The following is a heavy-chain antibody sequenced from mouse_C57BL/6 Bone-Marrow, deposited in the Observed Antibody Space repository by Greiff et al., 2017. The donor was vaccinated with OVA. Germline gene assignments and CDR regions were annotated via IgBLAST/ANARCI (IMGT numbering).Heavy chain of an antibody. CDR2: IDPETGGT. V-gene: IGHV1-15*01. CDR3: TREGSTTVVATNAMDY. Sequence: VQLQQSGAELVRPGASVTLSCKASGYTFTDYEMHWVKQTPVHGLEWIGAIDPETGGTAYNQKFKGKAILTADKSSSTAYMELRSLTSEDSAVYYCTREGSTTVVATNAMDYWGQGTSVTVSS. CDR1: GYTFTDYE. D-gene: IGHD1-1*01. J-gene: IGHJ4*01.